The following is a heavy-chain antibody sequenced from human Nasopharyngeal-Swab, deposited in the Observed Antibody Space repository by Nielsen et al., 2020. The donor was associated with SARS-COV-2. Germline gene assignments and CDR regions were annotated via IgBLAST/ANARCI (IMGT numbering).Heavy chain of an antibody. J-gene: IGHJ4*02. CDR2: ISSSSSYI. Sequence: GGSLRLSCAASGFTFSSYSMNWVRQAPGKGLEWVSSISSSSSYIYYADSVKGRCTISRDNAKNSLYLQMNSLRAEDTAVYYCAREGSSGWRYYFDYWGQGTLVTVSS. V-gene: IGHV3-21*01. CDR3: AREGSSGWRYYFDY. CDR1: GFTFSSYS. D-gene: IGHD6-19*01.